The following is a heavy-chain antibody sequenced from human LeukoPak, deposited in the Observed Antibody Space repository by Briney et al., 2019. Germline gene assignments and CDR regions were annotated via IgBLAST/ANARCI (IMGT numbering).Heavy chain of an antibody. CDR2: INHSGST. CDR1: GGSFSGYY. V-gene: IGHV4-34*01. Sequence: SETLSLTCAVYGGSFSGYYWSWIRQPPGKGLEWIGEINHSGSTNYNPSLKSRVTISVDTSKNQFSLKLSSVTAADTAVYYCARHVVWFGEFLPYYFDYWGQGTLVTVSS. D-gene: IGHD3-10*01. CDR3: ARHVVWFGEFLPYYFDY. J-gene: IGHJ4*02.